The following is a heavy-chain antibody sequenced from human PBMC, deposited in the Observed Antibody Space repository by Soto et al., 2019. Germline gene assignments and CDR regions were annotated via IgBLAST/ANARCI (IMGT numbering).Heavy chain of an antibody. CDR1: GFTFNSYA. Sequence: GVLRLSCSASGFTFNSYAMHWVRQAPGKGLEFVSAISSYGADRYYADSVKGRFAISRDNSKNTLYLQMSSLRAEDTALYYCVKEGYMRSDWYGQFDYWGQGALVTVSS. J-gene: IGHJ4*02. V-gene: IGHV3-64D*06. CDR2: ISSYGADR. CDR3: VKEGYMRSDWYGQFDY. D-gene: IGHD6-19*01.